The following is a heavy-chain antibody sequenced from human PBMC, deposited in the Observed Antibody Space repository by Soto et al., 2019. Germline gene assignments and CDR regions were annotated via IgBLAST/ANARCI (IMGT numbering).Heavy chain of an antibody. CDR1: GGTFSSYA. V-gene: IGHV1-69*04. Sequence: QVQLVQSGAEVKKPGSSVKVSCKASGGTFSSYAISWVRQAPGRGVEGMGRIIPILGIANYAQKCQGRVTITADKSTSTAYRELSSLRSEDTAVYYCAREDRITMVRGVMDYWGQGTLVTVSS. D-gene: IGHD3-10*01. CDR2: IIPILGIA. CDR3: AREDRITMVRGVMDY. J-gene: IGHJ4*02.